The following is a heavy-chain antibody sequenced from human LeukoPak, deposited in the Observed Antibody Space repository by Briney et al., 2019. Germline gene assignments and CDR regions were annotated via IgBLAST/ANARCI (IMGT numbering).Heavy chain of an antibody. CDR2: IKQDGSET. J-gene: IGHJ3*01. Sequence: GGSLRLSCAASGFTFSSYWMSWARQAPGKGLEWVASIKQDGSETRYMDSMKGRFTIFRDNTKTSLYLQMNSLRAEDTAVYYCARYGLGDTFDVWGQGTVVTVSS. D-gene: IGHD4-17*01. V-gene: IGHV3-7*01. CDR1: GFTFSSYW. CDR3: ARYGLGDTFDV.